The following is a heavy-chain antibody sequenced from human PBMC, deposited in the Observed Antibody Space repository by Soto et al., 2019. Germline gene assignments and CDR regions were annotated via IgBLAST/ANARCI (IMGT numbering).Heavy chain of an antibody. CDR2: ISYDGSNK. Sequence: QVQLVESGGGVVQPGRSLRLSCAASGFTFSSYGMHWVRQAPGKGLEWVAVISYDGSNKYYADSVKGRFTISRDNSKNTLYLQMNSLRAEDTAVYYCAKVGTGYCSGGSCNGMDVWGQGTTVTVS. D-gene: IGHD2-15*01. CDR3: AKVGTGYCSGGSCNGMDV. CDR1: GFTFSSYG. J-gene: IGHJ6*02. V-gene: IGHV3-30*18.